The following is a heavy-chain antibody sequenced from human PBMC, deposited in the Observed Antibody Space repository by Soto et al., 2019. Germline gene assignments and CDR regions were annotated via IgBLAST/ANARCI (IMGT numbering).Heavy chain of an antibody. J-gene: IGHJ5*02. Sequence: SETLSLTCAVYGGSFSGYYWIWIRQPPGEGLEWIGEINHSGSTNYNPSLKSRVTISVDTSKNQFSLKLSSVTAADTAVYYCARARRDFGVVIQLYNWFDPWGQGTLVTVSS. V-gene: IGHV4-34*01. D-gene: IGHD3-3*01. CDR3: ARARRDFGVVIQLYNWFDP. CDR2: INHSGST. CDR1: GGSFSGYY.